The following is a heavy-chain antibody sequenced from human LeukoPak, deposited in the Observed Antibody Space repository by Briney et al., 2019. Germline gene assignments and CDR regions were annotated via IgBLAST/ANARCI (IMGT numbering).Heavy chain of an antibody. V-gene: IGHV3-66*02. J-gene: IGHJ4*02. D-gene: IGHD3-10*01. CDR3: ARDRAGDYADY. CDR2: IYSGGST. Sequence: PGGSLRLSCAASGFTVSSNYMSWVRQAPGKGLEWVSVIYSGGSTYYADSMKGRFTISRDNSKNTLYLQMNSLRAEDTAVYYCARDRAGDYADYWGQGTLVTVSS. CDR1: GFTVSSNY.